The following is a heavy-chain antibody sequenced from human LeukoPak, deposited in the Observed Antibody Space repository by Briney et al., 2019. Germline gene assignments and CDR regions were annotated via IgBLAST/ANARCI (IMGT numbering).Heavy chain of an antibody. J-gene: IGHJ4*02. D-gene: IGHD6-19*01. CDR2: IYYSGST. CDR3: ARRKAVANRYYFEH. CDR1: GDSISSYD. Sequence: SETLSLTCTVSGDSISSYDWSWIRQPPGKGLEWIGYIYYSGSTNYNPSLKSRVTMSVDMSKNQFSLKLRSVTAADTAVYYCARRKAVANRYYFEHWGQGTVVTVSS. V-gene: IGHV4-59*08.